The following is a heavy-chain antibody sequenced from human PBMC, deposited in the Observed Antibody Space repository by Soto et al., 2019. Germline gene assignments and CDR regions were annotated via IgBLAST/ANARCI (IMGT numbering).Heavy chain of an antibody. V-gene: IGHV1-69*13. J-gene: IGHJ4*02. CDR1: GVTFNRQD. CDR3: AKAHPFYDFWSGSKPLDY. CDR2: IIPMFGTP. D-gene: IGHD3-3*01. Sequence: SVKVSCKASGVTFNRQDMRWVRQAPGQGLEWMGGIIPMFGTPHYAEKFQDRVTITADESTGTAYLELSSLTSEDTAVYYCAKAHPFYDFWSGSKPLDYWGQGTLVTVSS.